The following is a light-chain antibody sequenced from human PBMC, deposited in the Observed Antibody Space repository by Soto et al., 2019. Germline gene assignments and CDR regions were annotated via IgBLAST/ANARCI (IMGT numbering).Light chain of an antibody. J-gene: IGKJ1*01. CDR3: QQYGGAPRVA. V-gene: IGKV3-20*01. Sequence: EIVLTQSPGTLSLSPGERASLSCRASQSVTNNFLAWYQQKPGQAPRLLISGASSRATGIPDRFSGSGSGTDFTFTINRLEPEEFAVYYCQQYGGAPRVAFGQGTKVDIK. CDR1: QSVTNNF. CDR2: GAS.